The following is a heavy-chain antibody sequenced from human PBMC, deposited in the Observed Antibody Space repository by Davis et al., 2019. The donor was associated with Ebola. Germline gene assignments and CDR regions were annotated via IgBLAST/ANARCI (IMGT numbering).Heavy chain of an antibody. CDR3: AKSYYYDSFDY. CDR1: GFTFSSYA. V-gene: IGHV3-23*01. CDR2: ISGSRGST. D-gene: IGHD3-22*01. Sequence: GGSLRLSCAASGFTFSSYAMSWVRQAPGEGLEWVSAISGSRGSTYYADSVKGRFTIPRDNSKNTLYLQMNSLRVEDTAVYYCAKSYYYDSFDYWGQGTLVTVSS. J-gene: IGHJ4*02.